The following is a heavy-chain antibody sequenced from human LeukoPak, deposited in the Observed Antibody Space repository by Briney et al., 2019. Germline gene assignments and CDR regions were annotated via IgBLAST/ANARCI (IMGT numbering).Heavy chain of an antibody. D-gene: IGHD5-18*01. V-gene: IGHV4-4*07. Sequence: SETLSLTCTVSGGSISSYYWSWIRQPAGKGLEWIGRIYTSGSTNYNPSFKSRVTMSVDTSKNQFSLKLSSVTAADTAVYYCARGYSYGPYWYFDLWGRGTLVTVSS. CDR2: IYTSGST. CDR3: ARGYSYGPYWYFDL. CDR1: GGSISSYY. J-gene: IGHJ2*01.